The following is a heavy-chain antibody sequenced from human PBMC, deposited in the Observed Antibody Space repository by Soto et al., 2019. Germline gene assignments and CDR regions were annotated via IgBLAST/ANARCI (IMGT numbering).Heavy chain of an antibody. CDR3: ARDPYGSGSYSVS. J-gene: IGHJ5*02. V-gene: IGHV3-21*01. D-gene: IGHD3-10*01. CDR2: ISGSGAYI. CDR1: GFTFSSYS. Sequence: GGSLRLSCAASGFTFSSYSMNWVRQAPGKGLEWVSSISGSGAYIYYADSVKGRFTISRDNAQNSLYLQMNSLRADDTAVYYCARDPYGSGSYSVSWGQGTLVTVSS.